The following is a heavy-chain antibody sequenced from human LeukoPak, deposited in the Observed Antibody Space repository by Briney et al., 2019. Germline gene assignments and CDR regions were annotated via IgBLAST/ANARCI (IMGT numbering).Heavy chain of an antibody. D-gene: IGHD5-24*01. CDR1: GFTFSDYA. V-gene: IGHV3-30-3*01. J-gene: IGHJ4*02. CDR2: ISYDGSNK. Sequence: GGSLRLSCEASGFTFSDYAMSWVRQAPGKGLEWVAVISYDGSNKYYADSVKGRFTISRDNSKNTLFLQMNSLRGEDTAVYYCARDRTRDGYNQGRVFDYWGQGTLVTVSS. CDR3: ARDRTRDGYNQGRVFDY.